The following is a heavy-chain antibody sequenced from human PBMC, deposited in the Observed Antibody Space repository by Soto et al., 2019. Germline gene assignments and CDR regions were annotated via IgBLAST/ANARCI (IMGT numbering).Heavy chain of an antibody. CDR1: GFTFSSFW. Sequence: GGSLRLSCATSGFTFSSFWMYWVRQAPGRGLEWVATIKQDGSEKYHVDSVKGRFTISRDNAKNSLYLQMSSLGADDTAVYYCARGYFFDSSRYYADYWGQGTLVTVSS. V-gene: IGHV3-7*05. J-gene: IGHJ4*02. D-gene: IGHD3-22*01. CDR3: ARGYFFDSSRYYADY. CDR2: IKQDGSEK.